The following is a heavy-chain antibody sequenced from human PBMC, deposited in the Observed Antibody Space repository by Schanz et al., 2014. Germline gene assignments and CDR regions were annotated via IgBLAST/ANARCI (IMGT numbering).Heavy chain of an antibody. CDR2: ISPYNGLT. V-gene: IGHV1-18*04. Sequence: QLQLVQSGAEVKRPGASAKVTCKASGNIFTNYYIHWVRQAPGQGLEWMGWISPYNGLTGYARKLQGRVTMSTDKATNTVYMELRSLRPEDTAVYYCARGGSDYDYYYDKWGQGTLVTVS. CDR3: ARGGSDYDYYYDK. D-gene: IGHD3-22*01. CDR1: GNIFTNYY. J-gene: IGHJ4*02.